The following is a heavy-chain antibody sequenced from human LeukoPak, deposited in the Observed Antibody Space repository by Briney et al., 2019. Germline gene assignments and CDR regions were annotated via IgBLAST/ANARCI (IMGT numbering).Heavy chain of an antibody. D-gene: IGHD3-22*01. V-gene: IGHV3-53*01. J-gene: IGHJ5*02. CDR3: ARCYDYYDSSGAPFDP. Sequence: GGSLRLSCAASGFTVSSNYMSWVRQAPGEGLEWVSVIYSGGSTYYADSVKGRFTISRDNSKNTLYLQMNSLRAEDTAVYYCARCYDYYDSSGAPFDPWGQGTLVTVSS. CDR1: GFTVSSNY. CDR2: IYSGGST.